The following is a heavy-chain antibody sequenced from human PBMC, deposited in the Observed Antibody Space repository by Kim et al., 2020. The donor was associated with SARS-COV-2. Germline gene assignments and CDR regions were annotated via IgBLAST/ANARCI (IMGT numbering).Heavy chain of an antibody. Sequence: ADSGKGRFTISRDNSKNTLYLQMNSRRAEDTAVYYCARYRYYGSGMDVWGQGTTVTVSS. CDR3: ARYRYYGSGMDV. D-gene: IGHD3-10*01. V-gene: IGHV3-33*01. J-gene: IGHJ6*02.